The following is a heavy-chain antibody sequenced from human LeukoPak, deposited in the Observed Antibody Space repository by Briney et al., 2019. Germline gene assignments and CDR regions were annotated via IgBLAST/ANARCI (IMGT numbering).Heavy chain of an antibody. CDR1: GFTFSSYE. D-gene: IGHD6-6*01. J-gene: IGHJ5*02. CDR3: AREAIFEYSSS. V-gene: IGHV3-48*03. Sequence: PGGSLRLSCAASGFTFSSYEMNWVRQAPGKGLEWVSYISSSGSTIYYADSVKGRFTISRDNAKNSLYLQMNSLRAEDTAVYHCAREAIFEYSSSWGQGTLVTVSS. CDR2: ISSSGSTI.